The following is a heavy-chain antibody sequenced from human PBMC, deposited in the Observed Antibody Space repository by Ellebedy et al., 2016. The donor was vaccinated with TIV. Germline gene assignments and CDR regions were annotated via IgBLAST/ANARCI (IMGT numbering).Heavy chain of an antibody. D-gene: IGHD3-10*01. V-gene: IGHV1-3*04. CDR2: INTGNGTT. CDR1: GYTFTSYA. J-gene: IGHJ6*02. Sequence: AASVKVSCKASGYTFTSYALHWVRQAPGKRPAWMGWINTGNGTTKFSQKFQGRVTITRDTSASTAYMEMSSLRSEYTAVDYCARDLILLWLGTQKYGMDVWGQGTMVIVSS. CDR3: ARDLILLWLGTQKYGMDV.